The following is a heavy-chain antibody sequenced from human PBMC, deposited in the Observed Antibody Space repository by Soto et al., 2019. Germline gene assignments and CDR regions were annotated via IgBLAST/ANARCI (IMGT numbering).Heavy chain of an antibody. CDR3: AKYGTRADW. J-gene: IGHJ4*02. Sequence: EVQLVESGGGFVQPGGSLRLSCAASGFTFRNYERNWVRKAPGKGLEWVSYISSSGITTYYADFAAGRFTISRDNAKESLYLHLNSLRVEDTAVYYCAKYGTRADWWGLGTQVTVSS. V-gene: IGHV3-48*03. CDR2: ISSSGITT. D-gene: IGHD1-1*01. CDR1: GFTFRNYE.